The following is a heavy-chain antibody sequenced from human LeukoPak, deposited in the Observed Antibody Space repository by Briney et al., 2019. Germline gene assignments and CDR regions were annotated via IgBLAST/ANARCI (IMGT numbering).Heavy chain of an antibody. Sequence: GGSLRLSCAASGFTFSSYSMNWVRQAPGKGLEWVAVIWYDGSNKYYADSVKGRFTISRDNSKNTLYLQMNSLRAEDTAVYYCARDLSPDIVTGWFDPWGQGTLVTVSS. CDR2: IWYDGSNK. CDR1: GFTFSSYS. J-gene: IGHJ5*02. CDR3: ARDLSPDIVTGWFDP. D-gene: IGHD3-9*01. V-gene: IGHV3-33*08.